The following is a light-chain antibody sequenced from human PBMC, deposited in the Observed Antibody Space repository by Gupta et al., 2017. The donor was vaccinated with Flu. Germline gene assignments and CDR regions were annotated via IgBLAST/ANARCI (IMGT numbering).Light chain of an antibody. CDR3: QQSYSTPRT. Sequence: DIQMTQSPSSLYASVGDRVTITCRASQSISSYLNWYQQKPGKAPKLLIYAASSLQSGVLSRFSGSGSGTDFTLTISSLQPEDFATYYCQQSYSTPRTFGQGTKVEIK. CDR1: QSISSY. J-gene: IGKJ1*01. V-gene: IGKV1-39*01. CDR2: AAS.